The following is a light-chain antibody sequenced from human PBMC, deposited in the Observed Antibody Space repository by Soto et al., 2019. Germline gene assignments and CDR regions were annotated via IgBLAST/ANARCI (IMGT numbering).Light chain of an antibody. CDR2: GAS. CDR3: QQSGSSRT. J-gene: IGKJ1*01. V-gene: IGKV3-20*01. CDR1: QSVSSSY. Sequence: EIVLTQSPGTLSLSPGERATLSCRASQSVSSSYLAWYQQKPGQAPRLLIYGASSRATGIPDRFSGSGSGTDFTLTISRLEPEDFAVYYCQQSGSSRTFSQGTKVEIK.